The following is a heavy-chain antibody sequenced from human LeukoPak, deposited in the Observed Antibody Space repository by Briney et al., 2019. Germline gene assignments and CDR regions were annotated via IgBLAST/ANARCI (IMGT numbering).Heavy chain of an antibody. D-gene: IGHD1-14*01. CDR3: VKMVTGTWFVP. V-gene: IGHV3-48*03. CDR1: GFTFSSYE. Sequence: PGGSLRLSCAASGFTFSSYEMNWVRQAPGKGLEWVSYISSSGSTIYYADSVKGRFTISRDNAKNSLYLQMNSLRAEDTAIYYCVKMVTGTWFVPWGQGILVTVSS. J-gene: IGHJ5*02. CDR2: ISSSGSTI.